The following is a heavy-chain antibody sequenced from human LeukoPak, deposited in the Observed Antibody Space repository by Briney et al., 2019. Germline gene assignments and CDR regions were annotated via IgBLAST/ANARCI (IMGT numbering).Heavy chain of an antibody. D-gene: IGHD3-22*01. Sequence: PSETLSLTCAIYSESFSGYFWSWIRQPPGKGLEWIGEINYSGSTNYNPSLKSRVTISVDTSKNQFSLKLSSVTAADTAVYYCARGPYSYDSSGAFDIWGQGTMVTVSS. CDR2: INYSGST. V-gene: IGHV4-34*01. J-gene: IGHJ3*02. CDR3: ARGPYSYDSSGAFDI. CDR1: SESFSGYF.